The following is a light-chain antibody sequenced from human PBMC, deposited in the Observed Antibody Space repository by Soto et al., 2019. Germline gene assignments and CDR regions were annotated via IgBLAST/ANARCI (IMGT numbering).Light chain of an antibody. V-gene: IGKV3-15*01. J-gene: IGKJ1*01. CDR1: QSISGN. Sequence: EIVMTQSPATLSVSPGEIATLSCRASQSISGNLAWYQQKPGLAPRLLIYHTSIRDTGVPARFSGSGSGTEFTLTISSLQSEDFAVYYCQQYNNWPRTFGQGTKVDIK. CDR3: QQYNNWPRT. CDR2: HTS.